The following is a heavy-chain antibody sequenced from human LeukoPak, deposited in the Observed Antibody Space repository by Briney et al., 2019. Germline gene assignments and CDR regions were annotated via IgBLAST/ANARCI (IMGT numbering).Heavy chain of an antibody. CDR3: ARGDTGSRWPNFDY. J-gene: IGHJ4*02. CDR1: GFTFSTYI. V-gene: IGHV3-30*04. D-gene: IGHD6-13*01. Sequence: PGGSLRLSRVASGFTFSTYIMHCVRQAPGKGLEGVAVISYDGAIKYYADSVKGRFTISRDNSKNTLYLQMNTLRGEDTAVYYCARGDTGSRWPNFDYWGQGTLVTVSS. CDR2: ISYDGAIK.